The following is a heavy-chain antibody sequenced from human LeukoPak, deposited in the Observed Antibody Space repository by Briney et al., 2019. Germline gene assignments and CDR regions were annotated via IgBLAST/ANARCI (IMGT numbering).Heavy chain of an antibody. J-gene: IGHJ4*02. CDR1: SDSINSNSFY. CDR2: LSYSGSS. D-gene: IGHD3-3*01. CDR3: ASNLRFLEWLPDS. Sequence: PSETLSLTCTVSSDSINSNSFYWGWARQPPGKGLEWIGVGSLSYSGSSYYSPSLKSRITISVDMARSQSSLKLTSVTAADTAIYYCASNLRFLEWLPDSWGQGTLVTVSS. V-gene: IGHV4-39*01.